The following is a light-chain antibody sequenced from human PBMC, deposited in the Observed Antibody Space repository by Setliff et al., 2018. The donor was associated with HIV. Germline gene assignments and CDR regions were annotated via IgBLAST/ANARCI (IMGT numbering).Light chain of an antibody. Sequence: QSALTQPASVSGSPGQSITISCTGTSGDVGRYNLVSWYQQQPGKPPKLTIYQASKRPSGVSNRFSGSKSGNTASLTISGLQAEDEADYYCCSNTGSNTYVFGTGTKVTVL. J-gene: IGLJ1*01. CDR1: SGDVGRYNL. CDR2: QAS. CDR3: CSNTGSNTYV. V-gene: IGLV2-23*01.